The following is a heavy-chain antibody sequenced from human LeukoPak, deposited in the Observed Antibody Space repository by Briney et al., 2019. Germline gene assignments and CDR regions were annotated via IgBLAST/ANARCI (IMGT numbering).Heavy chain of an antibody. Sequence: SETLSLTCAVSGGSISSSNWWSWVRQPPGKGLEWIGEIYHSGSTNYNPSLKSRVTISVDKSKNQFSLKLSSVTAADTAVYYCAKPLPIVVVPAAIPPYDAFDIWGQGTMVTVSS. J-gene: IGHJ3*02. V-gene: IGHV4-4*02. CDR1: GGSISSSNW. D-gene: IGHD2-2*02. CDR2: IYHSGST. CDR3: AKPLPIVVVPAAIPPYDAFDI.